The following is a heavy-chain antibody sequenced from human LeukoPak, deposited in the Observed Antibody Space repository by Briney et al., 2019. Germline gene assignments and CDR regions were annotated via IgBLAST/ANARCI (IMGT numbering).Heavy chain of an antibody. V-gene: IGHV4-30-2*01. CDR2: IYHSGST. CDR3: ARAPERRGWFDP. D-gene: IGHD1-1*01. CDR1: GGSISSGGYS. Sequence: SSQTLSLTSAVSGGSISSGGYSWSWIRQPPGKGLEWIGYIYHSGSTYYNPSLKSRVTISVDRSKNQFSLKLSSVTAADTAVYYCARAPERRGWFDPWGQGTLVTVSS. J-gene: IGHJ5*02.